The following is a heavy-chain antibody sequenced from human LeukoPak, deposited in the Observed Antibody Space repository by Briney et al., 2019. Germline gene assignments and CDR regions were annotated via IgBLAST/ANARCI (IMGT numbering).Heavy chain of an antibody. CDR2: IYYSGST. CDR1: GGSISSYY. J-gene: IGHJ6*03. V-gene: IGHV4-59*06. D-gene: IGHD2-2*01. Sequence: SETLSLTCTVSGGSISSYYWNWVRQPPGKGLEWIGYIYYSGSTYYNPSLKSRVTISVDTSKNQFSLKLSSVTAADTAVYYCARVWSTSNYYYYMDVWGKGTTVTVSS. CDR3: ARVWSTSNYYYYMDV.